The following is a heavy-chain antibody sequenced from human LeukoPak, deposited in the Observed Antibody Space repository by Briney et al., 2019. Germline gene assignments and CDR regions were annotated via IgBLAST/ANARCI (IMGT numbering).Heavy chain of an antibody. D-gene: IGHD2-15*01. CDR2: INHSGST. CDR3: ARVGGGGPRDY. Sequence: PSETLSLTCAVYGGSFSGYYWSWIRQPPGKGLEWIGEINHSGSTNYNPSLKSRVTISVDTSKNQFSLKLSSVTAADTAVYYCARVGGGGPRDYWGQGTLVTVSS. J-gene: IGHJ4*02. V-gene: IGHV4-34*01. CDR1: GGSFSGYY.